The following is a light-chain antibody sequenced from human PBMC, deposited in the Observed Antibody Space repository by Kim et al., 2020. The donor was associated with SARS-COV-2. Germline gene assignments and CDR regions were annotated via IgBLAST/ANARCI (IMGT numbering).Light chain of an antibody. J-gene: IGKJ2*01. CDR2: GAS. Sequence: EIVLTQSPGTLSLSPGERATLSCRASQSVNIDYLAWYQQKPGQAPRLLIYGASSRATGITDRFSGSGSGTDFTLTIARLEPEDFAVYYCQQYGGSRNFGQGTKLEIK. CDR1: QSVNIDY. CDR3: QQYGGSRN. V-gene: IGKV3-20*01.